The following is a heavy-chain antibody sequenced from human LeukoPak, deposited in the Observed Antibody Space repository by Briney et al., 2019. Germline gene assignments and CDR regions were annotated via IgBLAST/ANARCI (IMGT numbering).Heavy chain of an antibody. CDR2: IPHDGSNK. J-gene: IGHJ4*02. CDR1: GFTFSGHG. Sequence: PGGSLRLSCVVSGFTFSGHGMHWVRQAPGKGLEWVAVIPHDGSNKYYADSVEGRFTISRDNSKNTLYLQMNSLRAEDTAVYYCAKVYYYGSGSYYRLDYWGQGTLVTVSS. CDR3: AKVYYYGSGSYYRLDY. V-gene: IGHV3-30*18. D-gene: IGHD3-10*01.